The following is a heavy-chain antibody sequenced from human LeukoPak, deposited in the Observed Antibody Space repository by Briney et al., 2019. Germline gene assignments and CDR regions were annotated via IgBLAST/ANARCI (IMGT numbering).Heavy chain of an antibody. CDR2: INWNGDST. Sequence: GGSLRLSCAASGFTFDDYGMSWVRQAPGKGLEWVSGINWNGDSTGYADSVKGRFTISRDNAKNSLYLQMNSLRAEDTAVYYCARDGRNEERWDYWGQGTLVTVSS. CDR3: ARDGRNEERWDY. D-gene: IGHD1-1*01. CDR1: GFTFDDYG. V-gene: IGHV3-20*04. J-gene: IGHJ4*02.